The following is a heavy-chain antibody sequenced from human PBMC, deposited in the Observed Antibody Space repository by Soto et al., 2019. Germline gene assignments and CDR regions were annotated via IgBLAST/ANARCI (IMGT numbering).Heavy chain of an antibody. CDR3: AYDFWSGYYSYYYYGMDV. J-gene: IGHJ6*02. Sequence: QVQLVQSGAEVKKPGSSVKVSCKASGGTFSSYAISWVRQAPGQGLEWMGGIIPIFGTANYAQKFQGRVTITADESTSTAYMELSSLRSEDTAVYYCAYDFWSGYYSYYYYGMDVWGQGTTVTVSS. V-gene: IGHV1-69*12. CDR2: IIPIFGTA. D-gene: IGHD3-3*01. CDR1: GGTFSSYA.